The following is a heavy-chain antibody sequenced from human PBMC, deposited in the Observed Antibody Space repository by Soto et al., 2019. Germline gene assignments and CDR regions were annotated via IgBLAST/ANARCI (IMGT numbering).Heavy chain of an antibody. CDR3: ARKTGTSKFFYYYGMDV. V-gene: IGHV4-61*08. CDR2: IYYSGST. J-gene: IGHJ6*02. D-gene: IGHD1-7*01. Sequence: SETLSLTCTVSGDSISSGDYYWSWIRQPPGKGLEWIGYIYYSGSTNYNPSLKSRVTISVDTSKNQFSLKLSSVTAADTAVYYCARKTGTSKFFYYYGMDVWGQGTTVTVSS. CDR1: GDSISSGDYY.